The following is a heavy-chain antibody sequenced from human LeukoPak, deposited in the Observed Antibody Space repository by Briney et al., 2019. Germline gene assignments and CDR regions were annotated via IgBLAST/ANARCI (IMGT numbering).Heavy chain of an antibody. CDR3: ARDGGYDYDSSGYSVFDY. D-gene: IGHD3-22*01. Sequence: GGSLRLSCAASGFTFDDYGMSWVRQAPGKGLEWVSGINWNGGSTGYADSVKGRFTISRDNAKNSLYLQINSLRAEDTALYYCARDGGYDYDSSGYSVFDYQGHGALVTASS. V-gene: IGHV3-20*04. J-gene: IGHJ4*01. CDR1: GFTFDDYG. CDR2: INWNGGST.